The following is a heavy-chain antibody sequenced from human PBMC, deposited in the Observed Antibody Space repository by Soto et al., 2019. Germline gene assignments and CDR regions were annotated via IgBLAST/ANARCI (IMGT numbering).Heavy chain of an antibody. V-gene: IGHV3-9*01. CDR2: ISWSSGSI. CDR3: AKDRRTRDYYGSRWFDP. D-gene: IGHD3-10*01. J-gene: IGHJ5*02. Sequence: GGSLRLSCAASGFTFDDYAMHWVRQAPGKGLEWVSGISWSSGSIGYADSVKGRFTISRDNAKNSLYLQMNSLRAEDTALYYCAKDRRTRDYYGSRWFDPWGQGTLVTVSS. CDR1: GFTFDDYA.